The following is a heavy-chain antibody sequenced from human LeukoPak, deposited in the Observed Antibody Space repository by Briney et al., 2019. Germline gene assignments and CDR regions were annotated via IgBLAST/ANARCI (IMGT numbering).Heavy chain of an antibody. V-gene: IGHV4-39*01. CDR1: GGSISSSSYY. Sequence: PSETLSLTCTVSGGSISSSSYYWGWIRQPPGKGLEWIGSIYYSGSTYYNPSLKSRVTISVDTSKNQFSLKLSSVTAADTAVYYCARHNGDYVVIFDYWGQGTLVTVSS. CDR3: ARHNGDYVVIFDY. D-gene: IGHD4-17*01. CDR2: IYYSGST. J-gene: IGHJ4*02.